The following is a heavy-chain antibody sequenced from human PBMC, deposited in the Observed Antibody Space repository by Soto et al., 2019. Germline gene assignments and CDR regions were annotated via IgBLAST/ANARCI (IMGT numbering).Heavy chain of an antibody. D-gene: IGHD1-7*01. CDR3: AKDLEGGTTPYYYCYGMDV. CDR1: GFTFDDYT. J-gene: IGHJ6*02. CDR2: ISWDGGST. Sequence: GGSLRLSCAASGFTFDDYTMHWVRQAPGKGLEWVSLISWDGGSTYYADSVKGRFTISRDNSKNSLYLQMNSLSAEDTALYYCAKDLEGGTTPYYYCYGMDVWGQGTTVTASS. V-gene: IGHV3-43D*04.